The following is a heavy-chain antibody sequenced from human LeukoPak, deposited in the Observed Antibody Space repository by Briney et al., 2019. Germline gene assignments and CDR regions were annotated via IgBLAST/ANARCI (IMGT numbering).Heavy chain of an antibody. D-gene: IGHD1-26*01. V-gene: IGHV1-18*01. CDR3: ARAQRELVPFDY. CDR2: ISAYNGNT. CDR1: GYTFTSYG. J-gene: IGHJ4*02. Sequence: RASVKVSCKASGYTFTSYGTSWVRQAPGQGLEWMGWISAYNGNTNYAQKLQGRVTMTTDTSTSTAYMELRSLRSDDTAVYYCARAQRELVPFDYWGQGTLVTVSS.